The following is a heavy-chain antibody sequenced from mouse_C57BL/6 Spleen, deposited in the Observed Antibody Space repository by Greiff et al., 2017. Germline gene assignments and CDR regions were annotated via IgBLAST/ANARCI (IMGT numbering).Heavy chain of an antibody. Sequence: VKLVESGPGLVAPSQSLSITCTVSGFSLTSYGVDWVRQPPGQGLEWLGVIGGGGSTTYNSALMSRLSSSKDNSKGQVFLKRNSLQTDDTAMDYCAKHGRTGYAMDYWGQGTSVTVSS. CDR3: AKHGRTGYAMDY. J-gene: IGHJ4*01. CDR1: GFSLTSYG. CDR2: IGGGGST. V-gene: IGHV2-9*01.